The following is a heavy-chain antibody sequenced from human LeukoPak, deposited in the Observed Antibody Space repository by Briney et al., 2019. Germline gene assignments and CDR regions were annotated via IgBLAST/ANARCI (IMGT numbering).Heavy chain of an antibody. Sequence: ASVKVSCKVSGYTLTELSTHWVRQAPGKGLEWMGGSDPEDGETIYAQKFQGRVTMTEDTSTDTAYMELSSLRSEDTAVYYCATALRYCTNGVCYTPNPHFDYWGQGTLVTVSS. D-gene: IGHD2-8*01. CDR1: GYTLTELS. CDR3: ATALRYCTNGVCYTPNPHFDY. V-gene: IGHV1-24*01. J-gene: IGHJ4*02. CDR2: SDPEDGET.